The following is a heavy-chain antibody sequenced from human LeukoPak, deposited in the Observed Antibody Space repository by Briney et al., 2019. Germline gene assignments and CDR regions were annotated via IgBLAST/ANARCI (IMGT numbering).Heavy chain of an antibody. Sequence: ASVKVSCKASGYTFTSYGISWVRQAPGQGLEWMGWISAYNGNTNYAQKPQGRVTMTTDTSTSTAYMELRSLRSDDTAVYYCARDIGIVGYDSSLNWFDPWGQGTLVTVSS. CDR2: ISAYNGNT. V-gene: IGHV1-18*01. CDR3: ARDIGIVGYDSSLNWFDP. J-gene: IGHJ5*02. D-gene: IGHD3-22*01. CDR1: GYTFTSYG.